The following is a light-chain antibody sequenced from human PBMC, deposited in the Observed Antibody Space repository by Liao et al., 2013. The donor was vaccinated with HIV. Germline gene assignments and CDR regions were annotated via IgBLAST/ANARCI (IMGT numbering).Light chain of an antibody. Sequence: SYELKQPPSMSVSPGQTARIPCSGDALPKQYAYWYQQKPGQAPILIIFKDNERPSGIPERFSGSTSGTTATLTISGVQAEDEADYYCQSADDTGTYVKFGGGTTLTVL. CDR3: QSADDTGTYVK. J-gene: IGLJ2*01. V-gene: IGLV3-25*03. CDR1: ALPKQY. CDR2: KDN.